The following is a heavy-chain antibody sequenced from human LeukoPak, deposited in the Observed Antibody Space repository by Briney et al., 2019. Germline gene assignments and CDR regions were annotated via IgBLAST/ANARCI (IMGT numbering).Heavy chain of an antibody. J-gene: IGHJ4*02. V-gene: IGHV1-46*01. CDR3: ARETRVGATREYYFDY. CDR2: INPSGGST. Sequence: GASVTVSCKASGYTFTSYYMHWVRQAPGQGLEWMGIINPSGGSTSYAQKFQGRVTMTRDTSTSTVYMELSRLRSEDTAVYYCARETRVGATREYYFDYWGQETLVTVSS. CDR1: GYTFTSYY. D-gene: IGHD1-26*01.